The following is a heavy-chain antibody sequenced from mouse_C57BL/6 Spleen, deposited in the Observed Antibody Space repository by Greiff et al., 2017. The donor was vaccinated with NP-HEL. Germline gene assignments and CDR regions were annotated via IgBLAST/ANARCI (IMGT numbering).Heavy chain of an antibody. CDR3: ARSSEGVLDY. J-gene: IGHJ4*01. Sequence: VQLQQSGAELAKPGASVKLSCKASGYNFTSSWMHWVKQRPGQGLEWIGYITPSSGYTKYNQKFKDKATLTAYKSSSTAYMQLSSLTYEDSAVYYCARSSEGVLDYWGQGTSVTVSS. CDR2: ITPSSGYT. V-gene: IGHV1-7*01. D-gene: IGHD6-1*01. CDR1: GYNFTSSW.